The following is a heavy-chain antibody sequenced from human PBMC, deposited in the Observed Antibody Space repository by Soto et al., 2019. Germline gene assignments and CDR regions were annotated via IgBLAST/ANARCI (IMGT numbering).Heavy chain of an antibody. CDR2: IYSGGST. Sequence: EVQLVETGGGLIQPGGSLRLSCAASGFTVSSNYMSWVRQAPGKGLEWLSIIYSGGSTYYADSVKGRFTISRDNSKNTLYLQMTSLRAEDTAVYYCAIRTDMVSHSFDYWGQGTLVTVSS. D-gene: IGHD5-18*01. CDR3: AIRTDMVSHSFDY. CDR1: GFTVSSNY. V-gene: IGHV3-53*02. J-gene: IGHJ4*02.